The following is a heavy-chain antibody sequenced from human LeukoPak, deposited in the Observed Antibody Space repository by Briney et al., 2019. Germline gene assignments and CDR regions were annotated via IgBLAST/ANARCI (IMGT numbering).Heavy chain of an antibody. V-gene: IGHV4-59*08. Sequence: SETLSLTCTVPGGSISNYYWSWIRQPPGKGLECMGYIYYSGTTNYNPSLKSRVTVSVDTSKNQFSLKLSSVTAADTAVYYCARHGGYSSPYLHWGQGTLVTVSS. CDR1: GGSISNYY. D-gene: IGHD6-13*01. CDR2: IYYSGTT. CDR3: ARHGGYSSPYLH. J-gene: IGHJ1*01.